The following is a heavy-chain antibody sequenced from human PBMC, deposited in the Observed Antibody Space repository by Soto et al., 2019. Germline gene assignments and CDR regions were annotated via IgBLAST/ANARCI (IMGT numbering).Heavy chain of an antibody. CDR1: GFSLNNYW. V-gene: IGHV3-74*01. D-gene: IGHD5-12*01. CDR3: MRGNTGYGNFDY. J-gene: IGHJ4*02. Sequence: VGSLRLSCAVSGFSLNNYWMHWVRQRPGKGLVWVARIYRDGTTSYADSVKGRFTISRDNAKNTVSLQMNSLKDEDTAVYYCMRGNTGYGNFDYWGQGTLVTVPQ. CDR2: IYRDGTT.